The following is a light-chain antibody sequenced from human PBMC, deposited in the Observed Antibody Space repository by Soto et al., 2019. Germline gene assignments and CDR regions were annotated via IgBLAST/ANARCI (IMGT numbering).Light chain of an antibody. V-gene: IGLV2-14*01. CDR3: TSYTSDSTEV. Sequence: QSVLTQPASVSGSPGQSITISCTGTSSDVGDYNYVSWYQHHPGRAPKPIIYEVSNRPSGISNRFSGSKSGNTASLTISGLQAEDEADYYCTSYTSDSTEVFGTGTKVTVL. CDR1: SSDVGDYNY. CDR2: EVS. J-gene: IGLJ1*01.